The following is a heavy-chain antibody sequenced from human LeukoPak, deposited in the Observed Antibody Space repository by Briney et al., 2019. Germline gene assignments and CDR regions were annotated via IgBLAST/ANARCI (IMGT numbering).Heavy chain of an antibody. CDR3: ARSRTTTSFWWYYGFDV. J-gene: IGHJ6*04. CDR2: IISSGDKT. CDR1: GFSFTNYA. D-gene: IGHD2-15*01. Sequence: GGSLRLSCAASGFSFTNYAMNWGRQAPGKGLEWVSTIISSGDKTYYSDSVKGRSTISRDDFKNTLSLQLNSLRDGDTAVYYCARSRTTTSFWWYYGFDVWGKGTTVIVSS. V-gene: IGHV3-23*01.